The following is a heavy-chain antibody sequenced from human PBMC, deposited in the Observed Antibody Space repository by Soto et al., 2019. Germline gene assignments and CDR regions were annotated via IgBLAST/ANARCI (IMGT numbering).Heavy chain of an antibody. D-gene: IGHD3-3*01. CDR2: SGNT. CDR3: ARGADDFSSGYYYEY. V-gene: IGHV1-18*04. J-gene: IGHJ4*02. Sequence: QVQLVQSGAEVKKPGASVTVSCKASGYTFSRHGISWVRQAPGQGLEWMAWSGNTNYAQKFQGRLTLTTNPSTRTAYMELLSLRPDDTAVYYCARGADDFSSGYYYEYWGQGTLGTVSS. CDR1: GYTFSRHG.